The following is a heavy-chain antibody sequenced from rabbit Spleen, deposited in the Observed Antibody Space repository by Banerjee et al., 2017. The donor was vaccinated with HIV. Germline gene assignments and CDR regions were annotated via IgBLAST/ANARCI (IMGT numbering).Heavy chain of an antibody. CDR1: TLDFSSSYW. J-gene: IGHJ4*01. V-gene: IGHV1S45*01. Sequence: QEQLVESGGGLVKPEGSLTLTCKASTLDFSSSYWICWVRQAPGKGLEWIACIFIGSGAYIHYATWAKGRFTISKTSSTTVTLQMTSLTAADTATYFCAADNAYFKFWGPGTLVTVS. CDR2: IFIGSGAYI. CDR3: AADNAYFKF.